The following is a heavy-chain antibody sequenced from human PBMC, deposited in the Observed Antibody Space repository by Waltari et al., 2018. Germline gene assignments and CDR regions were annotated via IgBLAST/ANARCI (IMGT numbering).Heavy chain of an antibody. J-gene: IGHJ4*02. CDR3: ARRTAVTGTYF. V-gene: IGHV4-39*01. Sequence: QLQLQESGPGLVKPSETLSLTCTVSGGSISSSTHYWGWIRQPPGKGLEWIGSIYYSGSTYYNPSLKSRVTISVDTSKNQFSLKLSSVTAADTAVYYCARRTAVTGTYFWGQGTLVTVSS. CDR2: IYYSGST. CDR1: GGSISSSTHY. D-gene: IGHD6-19*01.